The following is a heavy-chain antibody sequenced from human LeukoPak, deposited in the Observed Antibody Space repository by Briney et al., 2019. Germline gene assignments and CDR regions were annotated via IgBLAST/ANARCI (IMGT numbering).Heavy chain of an antibody. J-gene: IGHJ4*02. D-gene: IGHD2-21*01. CDR3: AKDRVGGALEF. CDR1: GFTVTNNY. Sequence: PGGSLRLSCAASGFTVTNNYMSWVRQAPGKGLEWVACIMEDGSVQKYVDSVRGRFTISRDNARNSLYLQMNSLRVEDTAVYYCAKDRVGGALEFWGQGTLAIVSS. V-gene: IGHV3-7*01. CDR2: IMEDGSVQ.